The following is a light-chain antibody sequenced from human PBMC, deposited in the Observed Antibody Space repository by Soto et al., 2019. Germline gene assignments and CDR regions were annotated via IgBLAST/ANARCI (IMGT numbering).Light chain of an antibody. J-gene: IGLJ2*01. CDR3: AAWDDGLIGSVA. CDR1: SSNIGKNT. CDR2: RNN. Sequence: QSVLTQPPSASGTPGQRVTISCSGSSSNIGKNTVNWYQQLPGTAPQLLIFRNNQQPSGVPDRCSGSKSGSSASLTISGLQSDDEADYYCAAWDDGLIGSVAFGGGTKVTVL. V-gene: IGLV1-44*01.